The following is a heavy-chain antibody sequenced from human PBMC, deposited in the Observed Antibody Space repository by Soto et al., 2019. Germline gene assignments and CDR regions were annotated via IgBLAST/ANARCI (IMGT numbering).Heavy chain of an antibody. Sequence: EVQLVESGGGLVQPGGSLSLSCAASGFTFSSYSMNWVRQAPGKGLEWVSYISSRSSTIYYADSVKGRFTISRDNAKNSLYLQMNSLRAEDTAVYYCARDSDDSKVYYVRGVYYCDYWAPGTLVTVSS. CDR2: ISSRSSTI. D-gene: IGHD3-22*01. J-gene: IGHJ4*02. V-gene: IGHV3-48*01. CDR1: GFTFSSYS. CDR3: ARDSDDSKVYYVRGVYYCDY.